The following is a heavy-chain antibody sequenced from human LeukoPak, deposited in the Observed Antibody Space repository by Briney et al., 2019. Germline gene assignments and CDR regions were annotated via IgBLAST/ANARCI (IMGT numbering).Heavy chain of an antibody. CDR2: IYSDGST. D-gene: IGHD1-26*01. Sequence: GGSLRLSCAASGFTVSSNSMNWVRQAPGKGLEWVSVIYSDGSTYYADSVKGRFTISRDNSRNALYLQMNSLRAEGTAVYYCASGSPDLVGPTIFAYWGQGTLVTVSS. V-gene: IGHV3-53*01. CDR3: ASGSPDLVGPTIFAY. CDR1: GFTVSSNS. J-gene: IGHJ4*02.